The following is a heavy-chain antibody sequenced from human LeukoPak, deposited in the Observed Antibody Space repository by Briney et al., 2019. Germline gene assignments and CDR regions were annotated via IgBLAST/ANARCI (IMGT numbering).Heavy chain of an antibody. J-gene: IGHJ3*01. D-gene: IGHD3-22*01. CDR1: GYCISRGCY. Sequence: SETLSLTCTVSGYCISRGCYWGWIRQPPGKGLEWVGSIYPSGSTDYTPSLKSRVIMSVETSKNRFSLTLNSVTAADTAVYYCATLRGDYYDSRAYDLWGQGTMVTVSS. V-gene: IGHV4-38-2*02. CDR3: ATLRGDYYDSRAYDL. CDR2: IYPSGST.